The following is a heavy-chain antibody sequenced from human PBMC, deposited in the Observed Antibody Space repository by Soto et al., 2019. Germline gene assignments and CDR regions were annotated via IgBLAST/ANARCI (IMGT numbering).Heavy chain of an antibody. CDR1: EFTFSRYW. CDR2: INTDGSST. D-gene: IGHD6-19*01. J-gene: IGHJ4*02. CDR3: ARTLYSGGWSEYFDY. Sequence: GSLRLSCAASEFTFSRYWMHWVRQAPGKGLVWVSRINTDGSSTSYADSVKGRFTISRDNAKNTLYLQMNSLRAEDTAVYYCARTLYSGGWSEYFDYWGQGTLVTVSS. V-gene: IGHV3-74*01.